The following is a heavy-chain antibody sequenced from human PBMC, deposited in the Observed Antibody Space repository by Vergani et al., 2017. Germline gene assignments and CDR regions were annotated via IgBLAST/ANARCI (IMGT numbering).Heavy chain of an antibody. V-gene: IGHV3-23*01. CDR3: AKARDPNCKGGNCYSYYYGLDL. Sequence: EVQLLESGGGLVQPGGSLRLSCGASGFTFSSYAMTWVRQAPGKGLEWVSGISGSGGNTFYTDSVKGRFTISKDNSKDTLYLQMNSLRDEDTAIYYCAKARDPNCKGGNCYSYYYGLDLWGQGTKVTVSS. D-gene: IGHD2-15*01. CDR2: ISGSGGNT. CDR1: GFTFSSYA. J-gene: IGHJ6*02.